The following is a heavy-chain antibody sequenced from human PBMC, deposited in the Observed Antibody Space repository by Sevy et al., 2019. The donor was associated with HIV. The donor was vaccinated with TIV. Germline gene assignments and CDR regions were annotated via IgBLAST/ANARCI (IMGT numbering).Heavy chain of an antibody. CDR3: ARDLEVYGGWKQTSQGMDV. J-gene: IGHJ6*02. Sequence: GGSLRLSCAASGFTFSNYAMHWVRQAPGKGLEWVAVISYDGSNKYYEDSVRGRFTISRDSSKNTLYLQMNSLRPEDTAIYYCARDLEVYGGWKQTSQGMDVWGQGTTVTVSS. CDR2: ISYDGSNK. V-gene: IGHV3-30-3*01. CDR1: GFTFSNYA. D-gene: IGHD2-15*01.